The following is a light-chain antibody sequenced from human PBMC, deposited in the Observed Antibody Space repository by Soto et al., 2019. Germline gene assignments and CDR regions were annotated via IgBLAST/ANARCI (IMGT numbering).Light chain of an antibody. CDR1: QAISTS. CDR3: QQYDDYPFI. CDR2: DAT. J-gene: IGKJ2*01. V-gene: IGKV1-5*01. Sequence: DIQMTQSPSTLSASVGDRVTFTCRASQAISTSLAWYQQQPGKAPRLLIYDATSLQSGVPSRFCGSGSGTEFILTITSLQPDDSATYYCQQYDDYPFIFGPGTKLEIK.